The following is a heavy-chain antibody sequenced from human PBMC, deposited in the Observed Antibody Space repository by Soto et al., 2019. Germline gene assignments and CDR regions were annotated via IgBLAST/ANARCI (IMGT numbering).Heavy chain of an antibody. CDR3: ARGHPVRGVKGMSRWFDP. CDR1: GYTFTSYD. Sequence: ASVKVSCKASGYTFTSYDINWVRQATGQGLEWMGWMNPNSGNTGYAQKFQGRVTMTRNTSISTAYMELSSLRSEDTAVYYCARGHPVRGVKGMSRWFDPWGQGTLVTVSS. D-gene: IGHD3-10*01. J-gene: IGHJ5*02. V-gene: IGHV1-8*01. CDR2: MNPNSGNT.